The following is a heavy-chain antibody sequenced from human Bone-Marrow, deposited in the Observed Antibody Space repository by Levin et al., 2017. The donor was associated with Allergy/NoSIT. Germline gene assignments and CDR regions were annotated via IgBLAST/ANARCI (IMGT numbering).Heavy chain of an antibody. Sequence: QAGGSLRLSCAASGFTFGSYDMHWVRQAPGKGLEWVAFISYDGSDKYYADSVKGRFTVSRGNSKNTLYLQMNSLRAEDTALYYCARVFLSYAFDVWGHGTMVTVSS. D-gene: IGHD3-16*01. J-gene: IGHJ3*01. V-gene: IGHV3-33*05. CDR1: GFTFGSYD. CDR3: ARVFLSYAFDV. CDR2: ISYDGSDK.